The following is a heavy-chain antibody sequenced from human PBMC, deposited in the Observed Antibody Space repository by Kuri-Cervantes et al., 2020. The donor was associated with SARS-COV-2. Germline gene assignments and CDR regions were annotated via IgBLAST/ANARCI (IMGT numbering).Heavy chain of an antibody. CDR3: SRDPLGFPFGGVIVDAFDI. D-gene: IGHD3-16*02. V-gene: IGHV4-4*07. CDR1: GGSISSYY. Sequence: GSLRLSCTVSGGSISSYYWCWIRQPAGKGLEWIGRIYTSGSPTYNPSLNSRLTISVDTSKNQFSLKLSSVTAAETAVYYCSRDPLGFPFGGVIVDAFDIWDQGTMVTVSS. CDR2: IYTSGSP. J-gene: IGHJ3*02.